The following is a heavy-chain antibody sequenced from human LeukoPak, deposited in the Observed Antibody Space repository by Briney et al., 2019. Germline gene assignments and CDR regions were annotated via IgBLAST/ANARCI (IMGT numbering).Heavy chain of an antibody. Sequence: SETLSLTCTVSGASISSYSWSWIRQPAGKGLECIGRIYTSGTTNYNPSLKSRVTMSVDTSKNQFSLKLSSVTAADTAVYYCARGPYCGGDCYFGYWGQGTLVTVSS. J-gene: IGHJ4*02. D-gene: IGHD2-21*01. V-gene: IGHV4-4*07. CDR1: GASISSYS. CDR3: ARGPYCGGDCYFGY. CDR2: IYTSGTT.